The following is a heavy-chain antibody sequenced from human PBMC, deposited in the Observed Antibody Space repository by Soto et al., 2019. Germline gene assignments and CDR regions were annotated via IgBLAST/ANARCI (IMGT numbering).Heavy chain of an antibody. V-gene: IGHV4-31*03. CDR1: GGSISSGGYY. CDR3: ARDGTGYCSGGSCFEFLNWFDP. CDR2: IYYGGST. J-gene: IGHJ5*02. D-gene: IGHD2-15*01. Sequence: QVQLQESGPGLVKPSQTLSLTCTVSGGSISSGGYYWSWIRQHPGKGLEWIGYIYYGGSTYYNPYLKSRVTLSVDTSKNQFPLKLSSVTAADTAVYYCARDGTGYCSGGSCFEFLNWFDPWGQGTLVTVSS.